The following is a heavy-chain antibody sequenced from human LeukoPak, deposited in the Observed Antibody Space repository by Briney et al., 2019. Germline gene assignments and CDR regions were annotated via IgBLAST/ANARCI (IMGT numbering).Heavy chain of an antibody. CDR1: GFTFDDYA. CDR3: AKGYSNGWYGVDY. CDR2: ISWNSGSI. Sequence: GGSLRLSCAASGFTFDDYALHWVRQAPGKGLEWVSGISWNSGSIGYADSVKGRFTISRDNAKNSLYLQMNSLRAEDTALYYCAKGYSNGWYGVDYWGQGTLVTVSS. D-gene: IGHD6-19*01. J-gene: IGHJ4*02. V-gene: IGHV3-9*01.